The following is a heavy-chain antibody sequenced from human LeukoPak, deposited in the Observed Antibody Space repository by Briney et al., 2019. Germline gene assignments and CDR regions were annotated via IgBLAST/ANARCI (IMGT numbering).Heavy chain of an antibody. Sequence: GGSLRLSCAASGFTFSSYAMSWVRQTPSKGLEWVSAISGSGGGTYYTDSAKGRFTISRDNSQNTLYLQVNSLRAGDTAVYYCAKSYYYDTSGYPERYYYYYGMDVWGQGTTVTVSS. CDR2: ISGSGGGT. D-gene: IGHD3-22*01. CDR3: AKSYYYDTSGYPERYYYYYGMDV. V-gene: IGHV3-23*01. J-gene: IGHJ6*02. CDR1: GFTFSSYA.